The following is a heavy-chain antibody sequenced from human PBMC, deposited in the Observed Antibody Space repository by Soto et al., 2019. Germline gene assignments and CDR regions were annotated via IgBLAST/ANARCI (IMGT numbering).Heavy chain of an antibody. D-gene: IGHD2-2*01. CDR3: ARDRGSSVERSYFYYYGVDV. J-gene: IGHJ6*02. V-gene: IGHV1-18*01. CDR1: GYTFTSYG. CDR2: FSAYNGNT. Sequence: ASVKVSCKASGYTFTSYGITWVRQAPAQGLEWMGWFSAYNGNTNYAEKFQGRVTMTTDISTSTAYMELGSLRSDDTAVYYCARDRGSSVERSYFYYYGVDVWGQXSTVTVSS.